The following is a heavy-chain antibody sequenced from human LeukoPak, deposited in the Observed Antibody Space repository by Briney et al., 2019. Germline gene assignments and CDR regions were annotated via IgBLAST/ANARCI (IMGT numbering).Heavy chain of an antibody. Sequence: PGGSLRLSCAASGFTFSRYGMHWVRQAPGKGLEWVAFIRYDGSNKYYADSVKGRFTISRDNSKNTLYLQMNSLRAEDTAVYYCAKDLVGRYCSSTSCLAPFDYWGQGTLVTVSS. CDR1: GFTFSRYG. CDR2: IRYDGSNK. D-gene: IGHD2-2*01. V-gene: IGHV3-30*02. CDR3: AKDLVGRYCSSTSCLAPFDY. J-gene: IGHJ4*02.